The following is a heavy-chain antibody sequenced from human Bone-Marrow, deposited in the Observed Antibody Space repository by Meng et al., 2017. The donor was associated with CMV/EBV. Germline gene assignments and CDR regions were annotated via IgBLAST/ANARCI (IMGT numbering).Heavy chain of an antibody. CDR1: GGSVSSASYY. Sequence: GSLRLSCPVSGGSVSSASYYWSWIRQPPGKGLEWIGYIYYSGSTNYNPSLKSRVTTSVDTSKNQFSLTLSSVTAADTAVYYCARAIKYCSGGTCYSGRVDNWGQGTRVTVSS. J-gene: IGHJ4*02. D-gene: IGHD2-15*01. V-gene: IGHV4-61*01. CDR3: ARAIKYCSGGTCYSGRVDN. CDR2: IYYSGST.